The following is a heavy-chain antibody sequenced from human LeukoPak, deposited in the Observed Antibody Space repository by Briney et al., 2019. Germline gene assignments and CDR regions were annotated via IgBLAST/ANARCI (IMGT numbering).Heavy chain of an antibody. Sequence: SETLSLTCTVSGGSITSSSYYWGWIRQPPGKGLEWIRNIYNGESTYYNPSLKSRLTISVDTSKNQFSLKLRSVTAADTAVYFCARSARIAARPQNFDYWGQGTLVPVSS. CDR1: GGSITSSSYY. J-gene: IGHJ4*02. V-gene: IGHV4-39*01. D-gene: IGHD6-6*01. CDR2: IYNGEST. CDR3: ARSARIAARPQNFDY.